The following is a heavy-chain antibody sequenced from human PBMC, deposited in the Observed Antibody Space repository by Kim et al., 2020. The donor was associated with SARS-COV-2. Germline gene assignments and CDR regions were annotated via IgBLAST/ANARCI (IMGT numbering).Heavy chain of an antibody. V-gene: IGHV3-30*03. CDR3: TRGAGSGNAAFGI. Sequence: GGSLRLSCEASGFTLTKYGMHWVRLAPGTGLEWVAVMSDDGRVKYYGETVKGRFTISRDTSKNTLLLQMVSLRAEDTAVYYCTRGAGSGNAAFGICGPGSLVTVSS. D-gene: IGHD1-26*01. J-gene: IGHJ3*02. CDR1: GFTLTKYG. CDR2: MSDDGRVK.